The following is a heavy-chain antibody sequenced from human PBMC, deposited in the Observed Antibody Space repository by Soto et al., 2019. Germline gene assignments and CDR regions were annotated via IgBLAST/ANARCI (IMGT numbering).Heavy chain of an antibody. CDR2: LSVNVGIT. J-gene: IGHJ3*02. V-gene: IGHV3-23*01. Sequence: GGSLRLSCAASGFTFGRYAMTWVRQAPGKGLEWVSSLSVNVGITYYADSVKGRFTISRDNSKDMLHLQMYSLRAEDTAVYYCARDARILDYDFWSGGNDAFDIWGKEKMVNVSS. D-gene: IGHD3-3*01. CDR1: GFTFGRYA. CDR3: ARDARILDYDFWSGGNDAFDI.